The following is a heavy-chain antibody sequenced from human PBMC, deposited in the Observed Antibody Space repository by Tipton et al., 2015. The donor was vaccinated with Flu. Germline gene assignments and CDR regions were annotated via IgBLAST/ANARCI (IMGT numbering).Heavy chain of an antibody. CDR1: GFTLSRYW. CDR2: INGDGSST. J-gene: IGHJ6*02. CDR3: AKDRDSGSYYYYAMDV. Sequence: SLRLSCAASGFTLSRYWMHWVRQAPGEGLVWLSRINGDGSSTGYTDSVKGRFTISGDNAKNTLYLQMNSLRVEDTAVYYCAKDRDSGSYYYYAMDVGGQGTTVIVSS. V-gene: IGHV3-74*01. D-gene: IGHD1-26*01.